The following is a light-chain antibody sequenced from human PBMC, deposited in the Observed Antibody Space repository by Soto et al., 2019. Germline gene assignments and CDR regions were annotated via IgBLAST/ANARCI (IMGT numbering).Light chain of an antibody. V-gene: IGKV1-5*01. J-gene: IGKJ1*01. CDR3: QQYNSLWT. CDR2: DAS. CDR1: QSISSW. Sequence: DIQMTQFPTTLSAAIGDRVTIPCRASQSISSWLARYQQKPGKAPKLLIYDASSLESGVPSRFSGSGSGTEFPLTISSLQPDDFATYYCQQYNSLWTFGQGTKVDI.